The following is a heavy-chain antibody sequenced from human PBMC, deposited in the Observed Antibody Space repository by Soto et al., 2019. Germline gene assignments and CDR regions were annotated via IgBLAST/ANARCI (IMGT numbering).Heavy chain of an antibody. V-gene: IGHV3-48*02. CDR1: GFTFSRYS. CDR3: ARGGVATIFGDS. Sequence: EVQLVESGGGLVQPGGSLRVSCAASGFTFSRYSMNWVRQAPGKGLEWLSYIDSSSKTIYYADSVRGRFIISRDNAKNSLYPQMNSLRDEDTAVYYCARGGVATIFGDSWGQGTLVTVSS. J-gene: IGHJ4*02. D-gene: IGHD5-12*01. CDR2: IDSSSKTI.